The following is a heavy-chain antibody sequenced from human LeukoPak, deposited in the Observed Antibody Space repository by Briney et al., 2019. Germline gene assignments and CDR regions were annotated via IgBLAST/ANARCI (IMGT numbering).Heavy chain of an antibody. D-gene: IGHD6-19*01. J-gene: IGHJ4*02. CDR2: IKQYGSEN. Sequence: GGSLRLSCAASGFTFSSYWMTWVRQAPGKGLEWVANIKQYGSENYYVDSVKGRFTVSRDNAKNSLYLQRRSLGAADTAVYYCARLRSVAGYDYWGQGTLVTVSS. CDR1: GFTFSSYW. CDR3: ARLRSVAGYDY. V-gene: IGHV3-7*05.